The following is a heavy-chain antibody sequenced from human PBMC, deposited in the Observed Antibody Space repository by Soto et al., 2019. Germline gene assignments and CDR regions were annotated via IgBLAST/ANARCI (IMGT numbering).Heavy chain of an antibody. CDR1: GGSISSSSYY. CDR2: IYYSGST. V-gene: IGHV4-39*01. D-gene: IGHD3-3*01. J-gene: IGHJ6*02. CDR3: ARLQGDFWSGYYYRRPYYYGMDV. Sequence: QLQLQESGPGLVKPSETLSLTCTVSGGSISSSSYYWGWIRQPPGKGLEWIGSIYYSGSTYYNPSLKSRVTISVDTSKNQFSLKLSSVTAADTAVYYCARLQGDFWSGYYYRRPYYYGMDVWGQGTTVTVSS.